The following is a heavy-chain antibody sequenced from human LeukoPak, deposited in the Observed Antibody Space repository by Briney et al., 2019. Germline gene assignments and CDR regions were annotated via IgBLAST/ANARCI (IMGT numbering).Heavy chain of an antibody. CDR3: ARPPYSSSFRQDYYFDY. CDR2: IYPGDSDT. D-gene: IGHD6-13*01. CDR1: GYSFTSYW. Sequence: GESLKISCKGSGYSFTSYWIGWVRQMPGKGLEWMGIIYPGDSDTRYSPSFQGQVTISADKSISTAYLQWSSLKASDTAMYYCARPPYSSSFRQDYYFDYWGQGTLVTVSS. V-gene: IGHV5-51*01. J-gene: IGHJ4*02.